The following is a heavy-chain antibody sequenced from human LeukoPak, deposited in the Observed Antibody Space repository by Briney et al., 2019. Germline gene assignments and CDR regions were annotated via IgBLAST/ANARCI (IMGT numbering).Heavy chain of an antibody. CDR3: AKDIGPHLPPASFALGY. V-gene: IGHV3-9*01. D-gene: IGHD2-2*01. CDR1: GFTFDDYA. Sequence: PGRSLRPSCAGAGFTFDDYAIHWVRQAPGKGLEWVSGVNWNGGSVGYADSVKGRFTVSRDNAKNSLFLQMNRLRPEDTALYFCAKDIGPHLPPASFALGYWGQGTLVTVS. J-gene: IGHJ4*02. CDR2: VNWNGGSV.